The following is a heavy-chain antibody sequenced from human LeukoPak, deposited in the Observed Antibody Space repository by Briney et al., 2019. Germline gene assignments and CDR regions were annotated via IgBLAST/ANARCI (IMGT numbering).Heavy chain of an antibody. CDR2: INPSGGST. D-gene: IGHD5-12*01. J-gene: IGHJ4*02. Sequence: ALVKVSCKASGYTFTSYYMHWVRQAPGQGLEWMGIINPSGGSTSYAQKFQGRVTMTRDTSTSTVYMELSSLRSEDTAVYYCAGGYSGYDLPDYWGQGTLVTVSS. V-gene: IGHV1-46*01. CDR1: GYTFTSYY. CDR3: AGGYSGYDLPDY.